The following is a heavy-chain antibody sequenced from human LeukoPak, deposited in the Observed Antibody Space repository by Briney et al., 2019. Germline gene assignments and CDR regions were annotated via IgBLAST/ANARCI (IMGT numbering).Heavy chain of an antibody. CDR1: GFTFSSYG. V-gene: IGHV3-33*01. CDR3: ARATYYSDSSGYYYGS. Sequence: GGSLRLSCAASGFTFSSYGMHWVRQAPGKGLEWVAVIWYDGSNKYYADSVKGRFTISRDNSKNTLYLQMNSLRAEDTAVYYCARATYYSDSSGYYYGSWGQGTLVTVSS. CDR2: IWYDGSNK. D-gene: IGHD3-22*01. J-gene: IGHJ4*02.